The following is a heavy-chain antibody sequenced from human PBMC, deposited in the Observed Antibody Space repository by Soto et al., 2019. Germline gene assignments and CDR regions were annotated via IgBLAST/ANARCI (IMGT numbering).Heavy chain of an antibody. CDR2: IYYSGST. V-gene: IGHV4-59*01. CDR1: VGSISSYY. J-gene: IGHJ4*02. CDR3: AGGFNYGLLTFDY. Sequence: SETLSLTCTVSVGSISSYYWSWIRQPPGKGLEWIGYIYYSGSTDYNPSLKSRVTISLDTSKNQFSLKLSSVTAADTAVYYCAGGFNYGLLTFDYWGQGTLVTVYS. D-gene: IGHD5-18*01.